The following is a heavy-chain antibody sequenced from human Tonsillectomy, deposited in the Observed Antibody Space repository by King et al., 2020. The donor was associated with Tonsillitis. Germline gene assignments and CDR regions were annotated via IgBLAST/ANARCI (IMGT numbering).Heavy chain of an antibody. D-gene: IGHD6-13*01. CDR3: AKVPLPYSSSWYGLSY. CDR2: ISYDGSNK. V-gene: IGHV3-30*18. Sequence: VQLVESGGGVVQPGRSLRLSCAASGFTFSTYGIHWVRQAPGKGLEWVAVISYDGSNKYYADSVKGLFTSSRDNSKNTLYLQMNSLIAEDTAVYYCAKVPLPYSSSWYGLSYWGQGTLVTVST. CDR1: GFTFSTYG. J-gene: IGHJ4*02.